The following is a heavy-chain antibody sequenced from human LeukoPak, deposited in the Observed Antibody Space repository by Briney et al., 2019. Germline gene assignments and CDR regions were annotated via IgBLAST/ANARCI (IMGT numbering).Heavy chain of an antibody. D-gene: IGHD3-22*01. Sequence: SETLSLTCAVYGGSFSGYYWSWIRQPPGKGLEWIGEINHSGSTNYNPSLKSRVTISVDTSKNQFSLKLSSVTAADTAVYYCARENYYDSSGYFEWFDPWGQGTLVTVSS. CDR3: ARENYYDSSGYFEWFDP. J-gene: IGHJ5*02. CDR1: GGSFSGYY. CDR2: INHSGST. V-gene: IGHV4-34*01.